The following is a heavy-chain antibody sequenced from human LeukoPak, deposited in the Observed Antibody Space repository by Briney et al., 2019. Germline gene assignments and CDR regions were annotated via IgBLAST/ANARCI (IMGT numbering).Heavy chain of an antibody. CDR1: GFTFGNYA. J-gene: IGHJ5*02. D-gene: IGHD2-2*02. Sequence: PGGSLRLSCEASGFTFGNYAMNWVRQAPGKGLKWVSTISGTGSSTYYADSAKGRFTISRDNSKDTLFLQLSSLTAADTAMYFCAKASVAIPQYCNSWGQGTLVTVSS. CDR2: ISGTGSST. CDR3: AKASVAIPQYCNS. V-gene: IGHV3-23*01.